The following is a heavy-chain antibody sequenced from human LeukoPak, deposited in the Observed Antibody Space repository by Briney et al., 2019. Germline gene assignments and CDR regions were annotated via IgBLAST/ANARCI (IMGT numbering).Heavy chain of an antibody. V-gene: IGHV3-23*01. CDR1: GFTFSDFV. D-gene: IGHD1-26*01. CDR3: AKAGLGWSYSKDY. CDR2: LSGSSKYS. J-gene: IGHJ4*02. Sequence: GGSLRLSCATSGFTFSDFVMSWVRQAPVKGLEWVAALSGSSKYSYYADSVKGRFTISRDNSKNTLYLQMNSLRAEDTAVYYSAKAGLGWSYSKDYWGQGTLVTVSS.